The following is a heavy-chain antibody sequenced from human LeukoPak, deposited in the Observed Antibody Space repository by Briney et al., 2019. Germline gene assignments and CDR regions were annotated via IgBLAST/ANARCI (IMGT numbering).Heavy chain of an antibody. D-gene: IGHD5-18*01. CDR1: GYTFTGYY. J-gene: IGHJ4*02. CDR2: INPNSGGT. Sequence: VASVKVSCKASGYTFTGYYMHWVRQAPGQGLEWMGRINPNSGGTNYAQKFQGRVTMTRDTSISTAYMELSRLRSDDMAVYYCATLYSYGYFDYWGQGTLVTVSS. V-gene: IGHV1-2*06. CDR3: ATLYSYGYFDY.